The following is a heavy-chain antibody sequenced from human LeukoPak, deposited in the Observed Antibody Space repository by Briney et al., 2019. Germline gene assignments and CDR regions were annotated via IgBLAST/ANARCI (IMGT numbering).Heavy chain of an antibody. CDR2: ISSSGGTI. CDR3: ARERRQWQPFDI. Sequence: PGGSLRLSCAASGFTFSDYIINWVRQAPGKGLGWISYISSSGGTIYYADSVKGRFTISRDNTDNSLFLQMSSLRAEDTAVYYCARERRQWQPFDIWGQGTMVTVSS. J-gene: IGHJ3*02. CDR1: GFTFSDYI. D-gene: IGHD6-19*01. V-gene: IGHV3-48*04.